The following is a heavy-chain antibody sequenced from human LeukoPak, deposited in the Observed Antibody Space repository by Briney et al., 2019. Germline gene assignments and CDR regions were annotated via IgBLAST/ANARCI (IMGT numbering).Heavy chain of an antibody. J-gene: IGHJ4*02. V-gene: IGHV3-7*01. CDR2: INQDGSEE. CDR1: GFRFSNYW. CDR3: VRDGGVSGYDLLDY. D-gene: IGHD5-12*01. Sequence: GWSMRLCCTASGFRFSNYWMTWVRQAPGKGLKWEAHINQDGSEEHYMDSAKARFTISRDNAKNSLSLQMNSLRAEDTAVYYCVRDGGVSGYDLLDYWGQGTLVTVSS.